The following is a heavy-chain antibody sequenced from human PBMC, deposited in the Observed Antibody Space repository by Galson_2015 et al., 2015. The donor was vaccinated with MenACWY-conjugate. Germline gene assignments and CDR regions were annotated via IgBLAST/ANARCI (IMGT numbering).Heavy chain of an antibody. Sequence: SLRLSCAASGLTVSSNYMSWVRQAPGKGLEWVSIIYSGGNTYYPDSVKGRFTISRDNSKNTLYLQMNSLRAEDTAVYYCARDRRFSSRGVGTSSRMDVWGQGTTVTVSS. D-gene: IGHD3-10*01. CDR3: ARDRRFSSRGVGTSSRMDV. V-gene: IGHV3-53*01. CDR1: GLTVSSNY. J-gene: IGHJ6*02. CDR2: IYSGGNT.